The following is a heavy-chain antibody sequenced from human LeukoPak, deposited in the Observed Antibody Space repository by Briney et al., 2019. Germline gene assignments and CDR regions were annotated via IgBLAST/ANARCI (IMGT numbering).Heavy chain of an antibody. J-gene: IGHJ4*02. CDR2: MKQDGGEK. Sequence: GGSLRLSCAASGFTFSSYWMTWVRQAPGKGLEWVANMKQDGGEKYYVDSVKGRFTISRDNAKNSLYLQMNSLRAEDTAVYYCARDFDQGGADYYFAYWGQGTLVTVSS. CDR3: ARDFDQGGADYYFAY. D-gene: IGHD3-9*01. V-gene: IGHV3-7*01. CDR1: GFTFSSYW.